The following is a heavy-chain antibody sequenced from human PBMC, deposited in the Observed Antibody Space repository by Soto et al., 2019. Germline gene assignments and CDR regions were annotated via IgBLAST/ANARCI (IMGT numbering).Heavy chain of an antibody. Sequence: EVQLLESGGGLVQPGGSLRLSCAASGFIFSSYVMSWVRQAPGTGLEWVSGIGDSGDNTYYADSVKGRFTVSRDNSKNTLYLQMTSLRAEDTAIYYCAKRLHSSRWYAAFDYWGQGILVTVSS. V-gene: IGHV3-23*01. CDR3: AKRLHSSRWYAAFDY. D-gene: IGHD6-13*01. CDR2: IGDSGDNT. CDR1: GFIFSSYV. J-gene: IGHJ4*02.